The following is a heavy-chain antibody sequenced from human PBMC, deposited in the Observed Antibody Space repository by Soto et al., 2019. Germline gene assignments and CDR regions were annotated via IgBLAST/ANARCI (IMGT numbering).Heavy chain of an antibody. CDR2: ISSSGSTI. Sequence: GGSLRLSCAASGFTFSDYYMSWIRQAPGKGLEWVSYISSSGSTIYYADSVKGRFTISRDNAKNSLYPQMNSLRAEDTAVYYCARAATRYCSSTSCHYYYYYYMDVWGKGTTVTVSS. J-gene: IGHJ6*03. CDR3: ARAATRYCSSTSCHYYYYYYMDV. CDR1: GFTFSDYY. V-gene: IGHV3-11*01. D-gene: IGHD2-2*01.